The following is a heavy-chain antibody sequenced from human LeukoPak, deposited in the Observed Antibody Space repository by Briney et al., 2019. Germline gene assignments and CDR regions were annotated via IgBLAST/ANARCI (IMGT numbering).Heavy chain of an antibody. V-gene: IGHV3-30*04. J-gene: IGHJ4*02. Sequence: PGGSLRLSCAASGFTFSSYAMHWVRQAPGKGLEWVADISYDGSNKYYADSVKGRFTISRDNSKNTLYLKMNSLRAEDTAVYYCARDQEDTAMVIGGNYFDYWGQGTLVTVSS. D-gene: IGHD5-18*01. CDR1: GFTFSSYA. CDR3: ARDQEDTAMVIGGNYFDY. CDR2: ISYDGSNK.